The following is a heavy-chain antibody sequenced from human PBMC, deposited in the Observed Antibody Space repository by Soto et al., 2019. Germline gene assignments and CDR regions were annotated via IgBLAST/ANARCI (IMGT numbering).Heavy chain of an antibody. J-gene: IGHJ4*02. D-gene: IGHD1-1*01. CDR2: INPNSGGT. Sequence: LVKVSCKASGYSFTGYYMHWVRQAPGQGLEWMGWINPNSGGTNYAQKFQGWVTMTRDTSISTAYMELSRLRSDDTAVYYCAREARGNEAPTDYWGQGTPITASS. V-gene: IGHV1-2*04. CDR3: AREARGNEAPTDY. CDR1: GYSFTGYY.